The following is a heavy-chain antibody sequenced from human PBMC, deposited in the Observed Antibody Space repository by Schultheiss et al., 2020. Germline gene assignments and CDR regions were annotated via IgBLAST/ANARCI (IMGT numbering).Heavy chain of an antibody. CDR2: ISSSSSTI. Sequence: GGSLRLSCAASGFTFSSYSMNWVRQAPGKGLEWVSYISSSSSTIYYADSVKGRFTISRDNAKNSLYLQMNSLRDEDTAVYYCARALIRQWLGSYYYYYGMDVWGQGTTVTVSS. CDR1: GFTFSSYS. CDR3: ARALIRQWLGSYYYYYGMDV. D-gene: IGHD6-19*01. J-gene: IGHJ6*02. V-gene: IGHV3-48*02.